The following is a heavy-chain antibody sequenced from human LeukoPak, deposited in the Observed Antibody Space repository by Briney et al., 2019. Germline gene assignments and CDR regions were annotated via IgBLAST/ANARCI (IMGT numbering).Heavy chain of an antibody. CDR2: IYYSGST. J-gene: IGHJ4*02. D-gene: IGHD3-22*01. CDR3: ARHDSSGYYYFDY. CDR1: GSSIRSSSYY. V-gene: IGHV4-39*01. Sequence: PSETLSLTCTVSGSSIRSSSYYWGWIRQPPGKGLEWIGSIYYSGSTYYNPSLKSRVTISVDTSKNQFSLKLSSVTAADTAVYYCARHDSSGYYYFDYWGQGTLVTVSS.